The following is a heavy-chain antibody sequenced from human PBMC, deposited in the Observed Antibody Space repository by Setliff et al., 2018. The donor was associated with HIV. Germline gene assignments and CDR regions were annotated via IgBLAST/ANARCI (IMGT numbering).Heavy chain of an antibody. V-gene: IGHV4-39*07. J-gene: IGHJ5*02. CDR1: GGSISSNNYY. CDR3: ARPRRVRSRAWYWFDI. CDR2: VYYSGRT. D-gene: IGHD6-19*01. Sequence: PSETLSLTCTVSGGSISSNNYYWGWIRQPPGKGLEWIGSVYYSGRTYYNPSLKSRVTISVDTSMDQFSLNLFSVTAADTAVYYCARPRRVRSRAWYWFDIWGQGTLVTVSS.